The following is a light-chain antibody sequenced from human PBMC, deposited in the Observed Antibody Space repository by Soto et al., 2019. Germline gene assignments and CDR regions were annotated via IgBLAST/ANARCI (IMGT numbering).Light chain of an antibody. J-gene: IGLJ2*01. Sequence: QSALTQPPSVSGAPGQRVTISCTGSSSNIGAGYDVHWYQQLPGTAPKLLIYNNNQRPSGVPDRFSGSKSGTSASLAITGLRSDDEADYYCATWDDDLYTPIIGGGTKLTVL. CDR1: SSNIGAGYD. CDR2: NNN. V-gene: IGLV1-40*01. CDR3: ATWDDDLYTPI.